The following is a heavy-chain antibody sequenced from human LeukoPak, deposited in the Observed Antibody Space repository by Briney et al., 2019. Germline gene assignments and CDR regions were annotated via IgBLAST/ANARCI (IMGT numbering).Heavy chain of an antibody. CDR1: GGSFSAYY. V-gene: IGHV4-34*01. J-gene: IGHJ4*02. CDR2: INYSRST. CDR3: ARGSMVRGLGY. Sequence: SETLSLTCAVYGGSFSAYYWSWIRQPPGKGLEWIGEINYSRSTSYNPSLKSRITISVDTSKNQFSLKLSSVTAADTAVYYCARGSMVRGLGYWGQGTLVTVSS. D-gene: IGHD3-10*01.